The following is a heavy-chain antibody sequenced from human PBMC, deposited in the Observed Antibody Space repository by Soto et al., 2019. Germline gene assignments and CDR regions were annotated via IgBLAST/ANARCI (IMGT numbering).Heavy chain of an antibody. CDR1: GGSISSYY. Sequence: SETLSLTCTVSGGSISSYYWSWIRQPPGKGLEWIGEINHSGSTNYNPSLKSRVTISVDTSKNQFSLKLSSVTAADTAVYYCATVVVAAAANWFDPWGQGTLVTVSS. CDR2: INHSGST. V-gene: IGHV4-34*01. J-gene: IGHJ5*02. D-gene: IGHD2-15*01. CDR3: ATVVVAAAANWFDP.